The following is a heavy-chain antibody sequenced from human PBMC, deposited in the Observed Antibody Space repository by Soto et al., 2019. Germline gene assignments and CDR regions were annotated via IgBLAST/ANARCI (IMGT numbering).Heavy chain of an antibody. J-gene: IGHJ6*02. V-gene: IGHV1-18*01. CDR3: ARPTDFYYYAMDV. CDR2: ISGYNGNT. Sequence: ASVKVSCKASGYTFTSFGVNWVRQAPGQGLEWMGWISGYNGNTNYAQNLQDRVTMTRDTSTSTAYMELRSLRSDDTAVYYCARPTDFYYYAMDVWGQGTTVTVSS. CDR1: GYTFTSFG.